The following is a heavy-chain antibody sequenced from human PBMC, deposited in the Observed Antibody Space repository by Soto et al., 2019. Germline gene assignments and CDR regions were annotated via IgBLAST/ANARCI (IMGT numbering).Heavy chain of an antibody. CDR1: GGTFSSYT. V-gene: IGHV1-69*02. Sequence: SVKVSCKASGGTFSSYTISWVRQAPGQGLEWMGRIIPILGIASYAQKFQGRVTITADKSTSTAYMELSSLRSEDTAVYYCARGGSGYYFNFDYWGQGTLVTVSS. CDR3: ARGGSGYYFNFDY. J-gene: IGHJ4*02. D-gene: IGHD3-22*01. CDR2: IIPILGIA.